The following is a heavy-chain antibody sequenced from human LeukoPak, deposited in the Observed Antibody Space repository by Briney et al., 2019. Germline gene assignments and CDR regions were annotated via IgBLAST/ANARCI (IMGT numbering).Heavy chain of an antibody. V-gene: IGHV3-30*18. J-gene: IGHJ4*02. CDR2: ISSDKGNN. CDR3: AKDSSTGWYGDYFDY. D-gene: IGHD6-19*01. CDR1: GFTFSSYG. Sequence: GGSLRLSCAASGFTFSSYGMNWVRQAPGKGLEWVAIISSDKGNNYYVDSVKGRFTISRDNSKNTLYLQMNSLRADDTAVYYCAKDSSTGWYGDYFDYWGQGTLVTVSS.